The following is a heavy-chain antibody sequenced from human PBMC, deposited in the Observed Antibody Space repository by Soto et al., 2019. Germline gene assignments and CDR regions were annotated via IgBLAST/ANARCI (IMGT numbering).Heavy chain of an antibody. Sequence: PGESLKISCSGSGYTLTDHGIGRMRQMPGKGLEWMGIVYPGDSDIRYSPSFRGQVTISIDKSVSTAYLQWNSLKASDTAMYYCARALPGTIHPHYFEYSGQGTLVTVSS. CDR1: GYTLTDHG. J-gene: IGHJ4*02. CDR3: ARALPGTIHPHYFEY. D-gene: IGHD1-7*01. CDR2: VYPGDSDI. V-gene: IGHV5-51*01.